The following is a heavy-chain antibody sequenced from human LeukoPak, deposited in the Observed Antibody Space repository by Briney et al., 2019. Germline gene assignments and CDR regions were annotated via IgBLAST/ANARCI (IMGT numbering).Heavy chain of an antibody. J-gene: IGHJ5*02. CDR1: GGSISSYY. V-gene: IGHV4-59*01. Sequence: SETLSLTCTVSGGSISSYYWSWIRQPPGKGLEWIGYFYYSGSTNYNPSLKSRVTISVDTSNNQFSLKLSSVTAADTAVYYCAGSYFFASGSYPDNWFDPWGQGTLVPVSS. CDR3: AGSYFFASGSYPDNWFDP. D-gene: IGHD3-10*01. CDR2: FYYSGST.